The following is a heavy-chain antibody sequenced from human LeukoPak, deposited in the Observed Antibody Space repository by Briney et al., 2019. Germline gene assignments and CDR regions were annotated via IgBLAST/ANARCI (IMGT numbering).Heavy chain of an antibody. Sequence: GASVKVSCKASGFTFTSSAMQWVRQARGQRLEWIGWIVVGSGNTNYAQKLQGRVTMTTDTSTSTAYMELRSLRSDDTAVYYCARGQHSGSPDYWGQGTLVTVSS. CDR3: ARGQHSGSPDY. V-gene: IGHV1-58*02. CDR1: GFTFTSSA. J-gene: IGHJ4*02. CDR2: IVVGSGNT. D-gene: IGHD1-26*01.